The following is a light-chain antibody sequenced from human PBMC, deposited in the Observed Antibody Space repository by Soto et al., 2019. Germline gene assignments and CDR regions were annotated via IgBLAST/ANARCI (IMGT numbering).Light chain of an antibody. V-gene: IGKV3D-15*01. Sequence: EIVMTQSPATLSVSPGERATLSCRASQSVNSNLAWYQQRPDQAPSLLIYGAFNRATNISARFTGSGSGTEFALTLTSLQSEDFAIYYCQQYNPRPRTFGQGTKVEIK. CDR2: GAF. J-gene: IGKJ1*01. CDR1: QSVNSN. CDR3: QQYNPRPRT.